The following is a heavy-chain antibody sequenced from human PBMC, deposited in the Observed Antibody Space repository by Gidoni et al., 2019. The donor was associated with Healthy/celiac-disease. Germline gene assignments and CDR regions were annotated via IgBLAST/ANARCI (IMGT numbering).Heavy chain of an antibody. CDR1: GFTFSSYA. CDR2: ISYDGSNK. J-gene: IGHJ1*01. D-gene: IGHD3-22*01. CDR3: ARPVADSAEYFQH. Sequence: VQPGRSLRLSCAASGFTFSSYAMHWVRQAPGKGLEWVAVISYDGSNKYYADSVKGRFTISRDNSKNTLYLQMNSLRAEDTAVYYCARPVADSAEYFQHWGQVTLVTVSS. V-gene: IGHV3-30*01.